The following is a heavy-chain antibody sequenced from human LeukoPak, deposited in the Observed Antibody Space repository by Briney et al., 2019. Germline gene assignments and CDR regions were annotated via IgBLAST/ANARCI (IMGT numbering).Heavy chain of an antibody. Sequence: GGSLRLSCAASGFTFSSYAMSWVRQAPGKGLEWGSAISGSGGSTYYADSVKGRFTISRDNSTKTLYLQMNSLRAADTAVYYCAKAYDFWSGPPGDYWGQGTLVTVSS. D-gene: IGHD3-3*01. V-gene: IGHV3-23*01. CDR3: AKAYDFWSGPPGDY. J-gene: IGHJ4*02. CDR1: GFTFSSYA. CDR2: ISGSGGST.